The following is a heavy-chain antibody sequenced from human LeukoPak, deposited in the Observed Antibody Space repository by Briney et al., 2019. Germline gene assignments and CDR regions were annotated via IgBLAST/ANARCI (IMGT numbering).Heavy chain of an antibody. Sequence: ASVKVSCKASGYTFTGYYMHWVRQAPGQGLERMGWINPNSGGTNYAQKFQGRVSMTRDTSIITAYMELSRLRSDDTAVYYCARQRRSSSGWYRIDYWGQGTLVTVSS. V-gene: IGHV1-2*02. CDR3: ARQRRSSSGWYRIDY. CDR2: INPNSGGT. CDR1: GYTFTGYY. D-gene: IGHD6-19*01. J-gene: IGHJ4*02.